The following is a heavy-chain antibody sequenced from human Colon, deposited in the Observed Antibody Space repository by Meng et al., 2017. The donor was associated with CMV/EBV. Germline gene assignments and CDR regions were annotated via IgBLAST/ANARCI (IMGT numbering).Heavy chain of an antibody. CDR3: VRGGFGELLFP. V-gene: IGHV4-34*01. D-gene: IGHD3-10*01. J-gene: IGHJ4*02. Sequence: PASVFSGWSFRLYFCTCVRPSPGNALEWIGQINHSGGATSTASLRSRVTLSVDASKNQFSLPLHSVTAADTAVYYCVRGGFGELLFPWGQGTLVTVS. CDR1: GWSFRLYF. CDR2: INHSGGA.